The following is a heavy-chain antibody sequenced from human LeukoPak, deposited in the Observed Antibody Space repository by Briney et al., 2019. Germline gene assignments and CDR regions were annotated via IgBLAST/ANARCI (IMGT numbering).Heavy chain of an antibody. J-gene: IGHJ4*02. D-gene: IGHD6-19*01. V-gene: IGHV3-23*01. CDR1: GFTFSSYA. CDR3: AKAVSGWVTKVCFDY. CDR2: ISGSGGST. Sequence: VGSLRLSCAASGFTFSSYAMSCVRQAPGKGLEWVSAISGSGGSTYYADSVKGRFTISRDNSKNTLYLQMNSLRAEDTAVYYCAKAVSGWVTKVCFDYWGQGTLVTVSS.